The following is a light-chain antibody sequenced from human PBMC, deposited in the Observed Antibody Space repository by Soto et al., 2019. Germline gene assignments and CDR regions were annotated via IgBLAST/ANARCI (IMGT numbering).Light chain of an antibody. CDR2: EVN. CDR3: TSYAGGNNV. V-gene: IGLV2-8*01. J-gene: IGLJ1*01. Sequence: QSAPTQPPSASGSPGQSVTISCTGTSSDVGGYNYVSWYQQHPGKVPKLMVYEVNKRPSGVPDRFSGSKSGNTASLTVFGLQAEDEADYYCTSYAGGNNVFGTGTKLTVL. CDR1: SSDVGGYNY.